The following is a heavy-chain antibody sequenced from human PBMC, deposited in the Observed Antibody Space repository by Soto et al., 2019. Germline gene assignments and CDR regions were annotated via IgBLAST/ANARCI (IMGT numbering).Heavy chain of an antibody. CDR1: GFTFSSYG. D-gene: IGHD6-13*01. J-gene: IGHJ3*02. CDR2: ISYDGSNK. V-gene: IGHV3-30*18. CDR3: AKLIAAASQYAFDI. Sequence: QVQLVESGGGVVQPGRSLRLSCAASGFTFSSYGMHWVRQAPGKGLEWVAVISYDGSNKYHADSVKGRFTISRDNSKNTLYRQMNSLRAEDTAVYYCAKLIAAASQYAFDIWGQGTMVTVSS.